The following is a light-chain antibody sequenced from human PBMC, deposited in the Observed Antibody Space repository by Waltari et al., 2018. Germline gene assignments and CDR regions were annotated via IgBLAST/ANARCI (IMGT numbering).Light chain of an antibody. Sequence: DIQMTQSPSTLSASVGDRVTITCRASHSIGNWLAWYQQKPGNAPNLLIYEASRLESGVPSRFSGSGSGTEFTLTISSLQPDDLATYYCQQYNSYSGTFGQGTKVEIK. CDR1: HSIGNW. J-gene: IGKJ1*01. CDR3: QQYNSYSGT. V-gene: IGKV1-5*03. CDR2: EAS.